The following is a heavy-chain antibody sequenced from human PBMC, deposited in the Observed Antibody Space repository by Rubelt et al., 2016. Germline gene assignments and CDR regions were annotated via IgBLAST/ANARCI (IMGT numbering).Heavy chain of an antibody. CDR2: IKQDGSEK. J-gene: IGHJ4*02. Sequence: RLSCAASGFTFSSYWMSWVRQAPGKGLEWVANIKQDGSEKYYVDSVKGRFTISRDNAKNSLYLQMNSLRAEDTAVYYCARDLVPNLESGYSSGWYSVYWGQGTLVTVSS. CDR1: GFTFSSYW. V-gene: IGHV3-7*01. CDR3: ARDLVPNLESGYSSGWYSVY. D-gene: IGHD6-19*01.